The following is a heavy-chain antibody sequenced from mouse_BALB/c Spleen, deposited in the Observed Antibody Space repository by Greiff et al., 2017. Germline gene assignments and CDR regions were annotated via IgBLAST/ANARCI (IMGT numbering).Heavy chain of an antibody. CDR3: AREGYDGGAY. CDR1: GFTFSSFG. J-gene: IGHJ2*01. CDR2: ISSGSSTI. D-gene: IGHD2-2*01. V-gene: IGHV5-17*02. Sequence: EVQLVESGGGLVQPGGSRKLSCAASGFTFSSFGMHWVRQAPEKGLEWVAYISSGSSTIYYADTVKGRFTISRDNPKKTLFLQMTSLRSEDTAMYYCAREGYDGGAYWGQGTTLTVSS.